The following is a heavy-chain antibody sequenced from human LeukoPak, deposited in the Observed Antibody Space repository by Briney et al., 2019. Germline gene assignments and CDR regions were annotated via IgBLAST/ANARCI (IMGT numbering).Heavy chain of an antibody. Sequence: GGSLRLPCAASGFTFTTYAMNWVRQAPGKGLEWVSAISNSGGSTYYADSVKGRFTISRDNSKNTLYLQMNSLRAEDTARYYCAKYKLLSGGFDSWGQGTLVTVSS. V-gene: IGHV3-23*01. CDR1: GFTFTTYA. D-gene: IGHD1-1*01. CDR3: AKYKLLSGGFDS. J-gene: IGHJ5*01. CDR2: ISNSGGST.